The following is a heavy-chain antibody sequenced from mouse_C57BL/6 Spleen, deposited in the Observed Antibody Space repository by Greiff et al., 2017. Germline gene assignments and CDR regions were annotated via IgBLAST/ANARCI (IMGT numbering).Heavy chain of an antibody. Sequence: VKLQESGAELARPGASVKLSCKASGYTFTSYGISWVKQRTGQGLEWIGEIYPRSGNTYYNEKFKGKATLTADKSSSTAYMELRSLTSEDSAVYVCARSDYGSSPMDYWGQGTSVTVSS. J-gene: IGHJ4*01. CDR2: IYPRSGNT. V-gene: IGHV1-81*01. CDR3: ARSDYGSSPMDY. CDR1: GYTFTSYG. D-gene: IGHD1-1*01.